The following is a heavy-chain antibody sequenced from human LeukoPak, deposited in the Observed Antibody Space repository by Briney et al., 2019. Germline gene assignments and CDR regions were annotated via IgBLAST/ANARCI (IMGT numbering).Heavy chain of an antibody. CDR2: VYYSGST. D-gene: IGHD4-11*01. J-gene: IGHJ6*03. Sequence: PSETLSLTCTVSGGSISSGDYYWSWIRQPPGKGLEWLGYVYYSGSTYDIAALANRVTISVDTSKNQFSLKLSSVTAADTAVYYCARGKDSNYSYYYYYYYMDVWGKGTTVTVSS. CDR3: ARGKDSNYSYYYYYYYMDV. V-gene: IGHV4-30-4*02. CDR1: GGSISSGDYY.